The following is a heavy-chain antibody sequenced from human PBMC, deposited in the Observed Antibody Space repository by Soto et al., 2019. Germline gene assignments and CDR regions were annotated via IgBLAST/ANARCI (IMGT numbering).Heavy chain of an antibody. CDR2: INHSGST. J-gene: IGHJ4*02. CDR3: ARGGESVVVVAATGHFDY. V-gene: IGHV4-34*01. CDR1: GGSFSGYY. Sequence: QVQLQQWGAGLLKPSETLSLTCAVYGGSFSGYYWSWIRQPPGKGLEWIGEINHSGSTNYNPSLKIRVTISVDTSKNQFSLKLSSVTAADTAVYYCARGGESVVVVAATGHFDYWGQGTLVTVSS. D-gene: IGHD2-15*01.